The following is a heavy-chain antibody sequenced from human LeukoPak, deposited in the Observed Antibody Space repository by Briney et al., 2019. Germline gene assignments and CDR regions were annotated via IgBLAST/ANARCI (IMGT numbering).Heavy chain of an antibody. Sequence: PSGTLSLICAVSGVPISRTYWRSCIRQPPGKGLEWIGEINHSGSTNYNPSLKSRVTLSVDKSNNHFSLKLSSVTAADTAIYYCARARKENYYDSSGRWFDRWGQGTLVTVSS. J-gene: IGHJ5*02. CDR2: INHSGST. V-gene: IGHV4-4*02. CDR3: ARARKENYYDSSGRWFDR. D-gene: IGHD3-22*01. CDR1: GVPISRTYW.